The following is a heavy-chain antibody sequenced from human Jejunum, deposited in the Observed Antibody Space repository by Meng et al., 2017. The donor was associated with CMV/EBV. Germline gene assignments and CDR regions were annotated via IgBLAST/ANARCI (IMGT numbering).Heavy chain of an antibody. D-gene: IGHD3-22*01. Sequence: GSISSGDYYWSWIRQPPGKGLEWIGYIYYSGSIYYNPSLKSRVTISVDTSKNQFSLKLSSVTAADTAVYYCARSPARGYSWVGWFDPWGQGTLVTVSS. CDR1: GSISSGDYY. J-gene: IGHJ5*02. CDR2: IYYSGSI. V-gene: IGHV4-30-4*08. CDR3: ARSPARGYSWVGWFDP.